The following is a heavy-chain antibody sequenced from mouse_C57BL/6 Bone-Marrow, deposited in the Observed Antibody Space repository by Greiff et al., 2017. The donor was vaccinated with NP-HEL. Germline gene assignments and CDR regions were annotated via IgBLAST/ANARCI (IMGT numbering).Heavy chain of an antibody. V-gene: IGHV1-64*01. D-gene: IGHD2-2*01. Sequence: VQLQQPGAELVKPGASVKLSCKASGYTFTSYWMHWVKQRPGQGLEWIGMIHPNSGSTNYNEKFKSKATLTVDKSSSTAYMQLSSLTSEDSAVYYCARDGYDGPYCDYWGQGTTLTVSS. CDR1: GYTFTSYW. CDR3: ARDGYDGPYCDY. CDR2: IHPNSGST. J-gene: IGHJ2*01.